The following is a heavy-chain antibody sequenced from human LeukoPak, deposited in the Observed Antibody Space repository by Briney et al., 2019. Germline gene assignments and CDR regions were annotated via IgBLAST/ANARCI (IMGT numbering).Heavy chain of an antibody. CDR3: ARAIDYDDAFDI. J-gene: IGHJ3*02. CDR1: GFTFSNYW. D-gene: IGHD4-17*01. V-gene: IGHV3-9*01. Sequence: PGGSLRLSCAASGFTFSNYWMHWVRQAPGKGLEWVSGISWNSGSIGYADSVKGRFTISRDNAKNSLYLQMNSLRAEDTAVYYCARAIDYDDAFDIWGQGTMVTVSS. CDR2: ISWNSGSI.